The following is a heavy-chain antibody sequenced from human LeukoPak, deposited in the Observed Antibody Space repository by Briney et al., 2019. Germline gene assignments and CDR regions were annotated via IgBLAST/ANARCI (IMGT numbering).Heavy chain of an antibody. D-gene: IGHD6-19*01. J-gene: IGHJ4*02. V-gene: IGHV1-18*01. CDR2: ISAYNGNT. CDR1: GGTFSSYA. Sequence: ASVKVSCKASGGTFSSYAVSWVRQAPGQGLEWMGWISAYNGNTNYAQKLQGRVTMTTDTSTSTAYMELRSLRSDDTAVYYCARDPGYSSHVWGQGTLVTVSS. CDR3: ARDPGYSSHV.